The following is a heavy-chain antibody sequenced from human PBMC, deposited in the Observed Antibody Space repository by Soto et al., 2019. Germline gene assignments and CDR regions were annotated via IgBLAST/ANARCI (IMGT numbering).Heavy chain of an antibody. D-gene: IGHD3-3*01. CDR2: ILYDGSKK. CDR1: GFTFSSYG. Sequence: QVQLVESGGGVVQPGRSLRLSCAASGFTFSSYGMHWVRQAPGKGLEWVAVILYDGSKKYYADSVKGRFTISRDNSKNALYLQMNSLRAEDTALYYCARAYDFWSGIDYWGQGILVNVSS. V-gene: IGHV3-30*03. CDR3: ARAYDFWSGIDY. J-gene: IGHJ4*02.